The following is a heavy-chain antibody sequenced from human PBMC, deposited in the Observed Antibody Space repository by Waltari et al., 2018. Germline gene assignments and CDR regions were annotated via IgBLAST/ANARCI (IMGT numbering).Heavy chain of an antibody. CDR3: ARRVRIAAAGYYFDY. CDR1: GGSFSGYY. D-gene: IGHD6-13*01. Sequence: QVQLQQWGAGLLKPSETLSLTCAVYGGSFSGYYWSWIRQPPGKGLECIGEINQSGSTNYNPSLKSRVTISVDTSKNQFSLKLSSVTAADTAVYYCARRVRIAAAGYYFDYWGQGTLVTVSS. V-gene: IGHV4-34*01. CDR2: INQSGST. J-gene: IGHJ4*02.